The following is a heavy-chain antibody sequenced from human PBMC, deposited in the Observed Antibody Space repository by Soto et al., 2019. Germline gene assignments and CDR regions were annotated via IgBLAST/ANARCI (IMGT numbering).Heavy chain of an antibody. CDR3: ARYRREAVAGYTLDN. V-gene: IGHV4-59*01. CDR2: VYNSVST. J-gene: IGHJ4*02. Sequence: SETLSLTCTVSGGSISGNYWTWIRQPPGKGLEWIGYVYNSVSTNYNPSLKSRVTISEDTSKSQFSLKVNSMTAADTAVYYCARYRREAVAGYTLDNWGQGILVTVSS. CDR1: GGSISGNY. D-gene: IGHD6-13*01.